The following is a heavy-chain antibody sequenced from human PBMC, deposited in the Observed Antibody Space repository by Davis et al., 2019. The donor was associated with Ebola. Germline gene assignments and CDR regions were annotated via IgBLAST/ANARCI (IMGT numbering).Heavy chain of an antibody. CDR1: GFTFSSYW. D-gene: IGHD6-13*01. Sequence: GGSLRLSCAASGFTFSSYWMSWVRQAPGKGLEWVANIKQDGSEKYYVDSVKGRFTISRDNAKNSLYLQMNSLRAEDTALYYCAKDMGYSSSWYSPLAYWGQGTLVTVSS. V-gene: IGHV3-7*03. J-gene: IGHJ4*02. CDR2: IKQDGSEK. CDR3: AKDMGYSSSWYSPLAY.